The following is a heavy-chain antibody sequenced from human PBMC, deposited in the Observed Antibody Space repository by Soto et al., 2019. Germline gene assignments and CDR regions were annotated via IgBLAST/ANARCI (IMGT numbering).Heavy chain of an antibody. Sequence: PSETLSLTCTVSGGSISSGGYYWSWIRQHPGKGLEWIGYIYYSGSTYYNPSLKSRVTISVDTSKNQFSLKLSSVTAADTAVYYCARDSRDAFDIWGQGXMVTVSS. CDR1: GGSISSGGYY. J-gene: IGHJ3*02. V-gene: IGHV4-31*03. CDR3: ARDSRDAFDI. CDR2: IYYSGST.